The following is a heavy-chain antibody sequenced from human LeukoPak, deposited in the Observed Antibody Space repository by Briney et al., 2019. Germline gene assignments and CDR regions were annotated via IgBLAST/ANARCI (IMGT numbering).Heavy chain of an antibody. Sequence: GGSLRLSCAASGFTFSSYAMHWVRQAPGKGLEWVAVISYDGSNKYYADSVKGRFTISRDNSKNTLYLQMNSLSAEDTAIYYCARVSYYGSGDYSRGSSRYFDYWGQGILVTVSS. J-gene: IGHJ4*02. D-gene: IGHD3-10*01. CDR3: ARVSYYGSGDYSRGSSRYFDY. CDR2: ISYDGSNK. CDR1: GFTFSSYA. V-gene: IGHV3-30-3*01.